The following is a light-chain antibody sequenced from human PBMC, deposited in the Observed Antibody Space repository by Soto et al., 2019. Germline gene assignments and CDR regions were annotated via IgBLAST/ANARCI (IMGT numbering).Light chain of an antibody. V-gene: IGKV3-15*01. CDR1: QSVGSK. J-gene: IGKJ5*01. CDR2: DTS. CDR3: QQYNNWFSIT. Sequence: EIVMTHSPATLSVSPGERATLSCRSSQSVGSKLAWYQQKPGQAPRLVIYDTSTRATGIPARFSGSGSGTEFTLTISSLQSEDFAVYYCQQYNNWFSITFGQGTRLEI.